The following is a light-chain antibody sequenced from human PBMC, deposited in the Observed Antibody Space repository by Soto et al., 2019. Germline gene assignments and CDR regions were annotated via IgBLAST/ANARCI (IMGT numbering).Light chain of an antibody. Sequence: QSVLTQPHSASGTPGQRVTISCSGSSSKIGTSSVHWFQQLPGTAPKLLISTTNQRPSGVPERFSGSKSGTSASLAISGLQSEDEADYYCAAWDDSLNGHVFGTGTQLTVL. CDR3: AAWDDSLNGHV. J-gene: IGLJ1*01. CDR2: TTN. V-gene: IGLV1-44*01. CDR1: SSKIGTSS.